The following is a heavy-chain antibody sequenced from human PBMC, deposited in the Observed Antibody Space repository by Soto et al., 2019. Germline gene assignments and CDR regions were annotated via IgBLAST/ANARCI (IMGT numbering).Heavy chain of an antibody. CDR2: IKSKTDGGTT. CDR1: GFTFSNAW. D-gene: IGHD3-22*01. J-gene: IGHJ4*02. V-gene: IGHV3-15*01. CDR3: TTEAHDSSGYYYNHY. Sequence: GGSLRLSCAASGFTFSNAWMSWVRQAPGKGLEWVGRIKSKTDGGTTDYAAPVKGRFTISRDDSKNTLYLQMNSLKTEDTALYYCTTEAHDSSGYYYNHYWGQGTLVTVSS.